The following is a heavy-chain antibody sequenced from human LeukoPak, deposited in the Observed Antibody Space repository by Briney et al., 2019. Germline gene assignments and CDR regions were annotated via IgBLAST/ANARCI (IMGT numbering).Heavy chain of an antibody. CDR3: ARIKPDYGDYETRYYYMDV. D-gene: IGHD4-17*01. CDR1: GGSISSYY. J-gene: IGHJ6*03. Sequence: SETLSLTCTVSGGSISSYYWSWIRQPPGKGLEWIGYIYTSGSTNCNPSLKSRVTISVDTSKNQFSLKLSSVTAADTAVYYCARIKPDYGDYETRYYYMDVWGQGTTVTVSS. V-gene: IGHV4-4*09. CDR2: IYTSGST.